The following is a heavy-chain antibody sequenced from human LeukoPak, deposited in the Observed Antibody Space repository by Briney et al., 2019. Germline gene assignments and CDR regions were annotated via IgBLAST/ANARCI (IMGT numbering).Heavy chain of an antibody. CDR2: IYSGGST. CDR1: GFTVSSNY. Sequence: PGGSLRLSCAASGFTVSSNYMSWVRQAPGKGLEWVSDIYSGGSTYYADSVKGRFTISRDNSKNTLYLQMNSLRAEDTAVYYCARARDGQRGGFDYWGQGTLVTVSS. V-gene: IGHV3-53*01. CDR3: ARARDGQRGGFDY. J-gene: IGHJ4*02. D-gene: IGHD5-24*01.